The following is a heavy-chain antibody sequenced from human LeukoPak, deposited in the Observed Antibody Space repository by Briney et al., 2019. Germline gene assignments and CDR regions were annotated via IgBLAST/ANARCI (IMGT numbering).Heavy chain of an antibody. CDR1: GNTFTGYY. D-gene: IGHD6-13*01. V-gene: IGHV1-2*02. Sequence: ASVKVSCKASGNTFTGYYMHWVRQAPGQGLEWMGWINPNSGGTNYAQKFQGRVTMTRDTSISTAYMELSRLRSDDTAVYYCARVVGSSWDRPYFDYWGQGTLVTVSS. CDR3: ARVVGSSWDRPYFDY. CDR2: INPNSGGT. J-gene: IGHJ4*02.